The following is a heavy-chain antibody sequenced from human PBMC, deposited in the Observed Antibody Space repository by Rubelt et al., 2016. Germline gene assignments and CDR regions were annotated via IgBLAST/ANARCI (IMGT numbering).Heavy chain of an antibody. D-gene: IGHD2-2*01. Sequence: KPGASVKVSCKASGYTFTSYDINWVRQATGQGLEWMGWMNPNSGNTGYAQKFQGRVTMTRNTSLSTAYMEPSSLGSEDTALYYCARGYDMVVVPAADQYNVFDPWGQGTLVTVSS. V-gene: IGHV1-8*01. CDR1: GYTFTSYD. CDR3: ARGYDMVVVPAADQYNVFDP. CDR2: MNPNSGNT. J-gene: IGHJ5*02.